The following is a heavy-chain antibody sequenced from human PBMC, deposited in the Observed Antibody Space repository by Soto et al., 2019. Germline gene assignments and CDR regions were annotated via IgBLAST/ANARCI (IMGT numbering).Heavy chain of an antibody. J-gene: IGHJ6*03. D-gene: IGHD3-10*01. CDR1: GFTFSSYA. V-gene: IGHV3-23*01. CDR3: AKAACYYYGSGSYCPISSYYMDV. CDR2: ISGSGGST. Sequence: GGSLRLSCAASGFTFSSYAMSWVRQAPGKGLEWVSAISGSGGSTYYADSVKGRFTISRDNSKNTLYLQMNSLRAEDTAVYYCAKAACYYYGSGSYCPISSYYMDVWGKGTTVTVSS.